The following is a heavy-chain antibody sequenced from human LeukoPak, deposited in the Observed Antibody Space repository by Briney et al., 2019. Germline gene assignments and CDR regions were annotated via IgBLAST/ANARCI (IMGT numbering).Heavy chain of an antibody. CDR2: IIPIFGTA. V-gene: IGHV1-69*05. D-gene: IGHD3-10*01. CDR1: GGTFTSYA. J-gene: IGHJ4*02. Sequence: SVKVSCKASGGTFTSYAISWVRQAPGQGLEWMGRIIPIFGTANYAQKFQGRVTITTDESTSTAYMELSSLRPEDTAVDDCAREDYYGSGSHPFDYWGQGTLVTVSS. CDR3: AREDYYGSGSHPFDY.